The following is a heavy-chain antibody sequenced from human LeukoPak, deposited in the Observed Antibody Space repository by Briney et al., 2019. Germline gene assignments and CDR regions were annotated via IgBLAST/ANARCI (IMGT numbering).Heavy chain of an antibody. Sequence: SETLSLTCTVSGGSISSSSSYYWGWIRQPPGKGLEWIGEINHSGSTNYNPSLKSRVTISVDTSKNQFSLKLSSVTAADTAVYCCARGKRGYSSSWYDYWGQGTLVTVSS. CDR3: ARGKRGYSSSWYDY. CDR1: GGSISSSSSYY. D-gene: IGHD6-13*01. CDR2: INHSGST. J-gene: IGHJ4*02. V-gene: IGHV4-39*07.